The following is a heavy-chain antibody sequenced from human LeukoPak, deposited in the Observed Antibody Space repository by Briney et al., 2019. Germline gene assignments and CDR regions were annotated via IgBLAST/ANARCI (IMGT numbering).Heavy chain of an antibody. CDR3: ARGQGTVTTH. CDR2: INHSGSA. Sequence: SETLSLTCAVSGGSFSGYYWTWIRQPPGKGLEWIGEINHSGSANYNPSLKSRVTISLDTSKNQFSLKLSSVAAADTAVYYCARGQGTVTTHWGQGTLVTVSS. J-gene: IGHJ4*02. V-gene: IGHV4-34*01. D-gene: IGHD4-17*01. CDR1: GGSFSGYY.